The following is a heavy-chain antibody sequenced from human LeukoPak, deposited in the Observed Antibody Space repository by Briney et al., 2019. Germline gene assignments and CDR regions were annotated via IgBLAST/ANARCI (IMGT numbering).Heavy chain of an antibody. CDR1: GYTFTSYY. D-gene: IGHD6-6*01. CDR3: ARDASLASIAAYKLWFDP. V-gene: IGHV1-46*01. Sequence: ASVKVSCKASGYTFTSYYMHWVRQAPGQGLEWMGIINPSGGSTSYAQKFQGRVTMTRDMSTSTVYMELGSLRSEDTAVYYCARDASLASIAAYKLWFDPWGQGTLVTVSS. J-gene: IGHJ5*02. CDR2: INPSGGST.